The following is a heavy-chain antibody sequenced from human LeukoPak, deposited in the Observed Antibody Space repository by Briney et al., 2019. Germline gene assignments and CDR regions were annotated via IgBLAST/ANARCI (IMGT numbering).Heavy chain of an antibody. V-gene: IGHV3-74*01. D-gene: IGHD3-22*01. CDR2: IKSDGRT. Sequence: PGGSLRLSCAAAGFTFSNYWMHWVRQAPGKGLVWVSRIKSDGRTNYADSVKGRVTISRDNAKNTVSRQMNSLRAEDTGVYYCARAPSEIGGYYPEYFRHWGQGTLVTVSS. J-gene: IGHJ1*01. CDR1: GFTFSNYW. CDR3: ARAPSEIGGYYPEYFRH.